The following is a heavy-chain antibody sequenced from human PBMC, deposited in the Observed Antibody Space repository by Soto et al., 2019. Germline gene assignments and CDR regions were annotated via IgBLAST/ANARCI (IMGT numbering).Heavy chain of an antibody. CDR3: ARGQRFSDWFDP. Sequence: SETLSLTCTVSGGSMSGHYWTWIRQPAGKGLEWIGRVYSSGGTHYNPSLKSRVTISLDTSKNQFSLRLLSVTDADTAVYYCARGQRFSDWFDPWGQGTLVTVSS. V-gene: IGHV4-4*07. CDR1: GGSMSGHY. J-gene: IGHJ5*02. D-gene: IGHD3-3*01. CDR2: VYSSGGT.